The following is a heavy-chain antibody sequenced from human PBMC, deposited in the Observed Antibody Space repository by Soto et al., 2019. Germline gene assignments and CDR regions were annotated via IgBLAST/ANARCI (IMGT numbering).Heavy chain of an antibody. CDR1: GFTLSKYE. V-gene: IGHV3-48*03. D-gene: IGHD4-4*01. CDR2: ISISSSTI. CDR3: ARKSDYTNQFDY. J-gene: IGHJ4*02. Sequence: PGGSLRLSCAASGFTLSKYEMNWVRQAPGKGLEWISYISISSSTIYYSASVKGRFTISRDNAKNSLFLQMNSLRAEDTAVYYCARKSDYTNQFDYWGQGTLVTVSS.